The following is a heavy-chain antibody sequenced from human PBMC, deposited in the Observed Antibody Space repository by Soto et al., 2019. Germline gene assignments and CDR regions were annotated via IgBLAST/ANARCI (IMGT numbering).Heavy chain of an antibody. CDR1: GYMFYSYY. D-gene: IGHD2-21*02. CDR2: INPSGGGT. J-gene: IGHJ4*02. Sequence: ASVKVSCKASGYMFYSYYMHWVRQAPGQGLEWMGLINPSGGGTTYAQNFQGRITLTRDTSTSTVYMELSSLKSEDTAVYYCARVARVVTRRYNFDYWGQGTLVTVSS. V-gene: IGHV1-46*02. CDR3: ARVARVVTRRYNFDY.